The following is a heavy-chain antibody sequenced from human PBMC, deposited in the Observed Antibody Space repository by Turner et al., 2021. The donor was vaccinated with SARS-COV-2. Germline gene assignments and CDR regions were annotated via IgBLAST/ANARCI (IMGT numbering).Heavy chain of an antibody. V-gene: IGHV1-69*01. J-gene: IGHJ6*02. D-gene: IGHD4-4*01. Sequence: QVQLVQSGAEVKKPGSSAKVSCKAPGGTFSSYPISWVRQAPGQGLEWMGGIIPIFGTANYAQKFQGIVTITADESTSTAYMELSSLRSEDTAVYFCMTTVTSSYYYYYGMDVWGQGTTVTVSS. CDR2: IIPIFGTA. CDR1: GGTFSSYP. CDR3: MTTVTSSYYYYYGMDV.